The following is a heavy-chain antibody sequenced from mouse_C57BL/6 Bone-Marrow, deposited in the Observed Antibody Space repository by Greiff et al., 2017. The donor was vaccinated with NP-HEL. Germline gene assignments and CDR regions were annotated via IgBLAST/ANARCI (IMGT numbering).Heavy chain of an antibody. D-gene: IGHD1-1*01. CDR3: AREAYYYGSSDY. V-gene: IGHV1-55*01. CDR1: GYTFTSYW. CDR2: IYPGSGST. J-gene: IGHJ2*01. Sequence: QVQLQQPGAELVKPGASVKMSCKASGYTFTSYWITWVKQRPGQGLEWIGDIYPGSGSTNYNEKFKSKATLTVDTSSSTAYMQLSSLTSEDSAVYYCAREAYYYGSSDYWGQGTTLTVSS.